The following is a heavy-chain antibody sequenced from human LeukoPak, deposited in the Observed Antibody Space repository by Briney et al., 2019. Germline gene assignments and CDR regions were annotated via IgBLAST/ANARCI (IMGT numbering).Heavy chain of an antibody. D-gene: IGHD4-11*01. V-gene: IGHV3-30-3*01. CDR3: ARALGTTVTSAYYYYYYGMDV. Sequence: PGRSLRLSCAASGFTFSSYAMHWVRQAPGKGLEWVAVISYDGSNKYYADSVKGRFTISRDSSKNTLYLQMNSLRAEDTAVYYCARALGTTVTSAYYYYYYGMDVWGQGTTVTVSS. J-gene: IGHJ6*02. CDR1: GFTFSSYA. CDR2: ISYDGSNK.